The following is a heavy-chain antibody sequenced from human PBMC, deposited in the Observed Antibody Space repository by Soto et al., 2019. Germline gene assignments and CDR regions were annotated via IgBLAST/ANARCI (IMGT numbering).Heavy chain of an antibody. CDR3: AALREYYDSSGNGMDV. D-gene: IGHD3-22*01. CDR1: GFTFTSSA. J-gene: IGHJ6*02. Sequence: SVKVSCKASGFTFTSSAVQWVRQARGQRLEWIGWIVVGSGNTNYAQKFQERVTITRDMSTSTAYMELSSLRSEDTAVYYCAALREYYDSSGNGMDVWGQGTTVTVSS. CDR2: IVVGSGNT. V-gene: IGHV1-58*01.